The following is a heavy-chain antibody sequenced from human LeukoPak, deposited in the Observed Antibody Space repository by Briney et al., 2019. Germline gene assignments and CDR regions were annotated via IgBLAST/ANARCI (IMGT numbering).Heavy chain of an antibody. CDR2: ISHNGGST. J-gene: IGHJ3*02. CDR1: AFTFSNYA. CDR3: AKVEGGIRVIDAFDI. V-gene: IGHV3-23*01. D-gene: IGHD2-21*01. Sequence: GGSLRLSCAASAFTFSNYAMSWVRQAPGKGLYWVSGISHNGGSTYYADSVKGRFTISRDNSKNTVYLQMNSLRAEDTAVYYCAKVEGGIRVIDAFDIWGQGTMVTVSS.